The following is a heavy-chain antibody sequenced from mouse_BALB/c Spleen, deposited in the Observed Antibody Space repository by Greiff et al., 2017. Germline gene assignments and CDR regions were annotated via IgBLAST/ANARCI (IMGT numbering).Heavy chain of an antibody. V-gene: IGHV2-9*02. CDR3: ARATVVDYYAMDY. Sequence: VQLQESGPGLVAPSQSLSITCTVSGFSLTSYGVHWVRQPPGKGLEWLGVIWAGGSTNYNSDLMSRLSISKDNSKSQVFLKMNSLQTDDTAMYYCARATVVDYYAMDYWGQGTSVTVSS. CDR1: GFSLTSYG. D-gene: IGHD1-1*01. J-gene: IGHJ4*01. CDR2: IWAGGST.